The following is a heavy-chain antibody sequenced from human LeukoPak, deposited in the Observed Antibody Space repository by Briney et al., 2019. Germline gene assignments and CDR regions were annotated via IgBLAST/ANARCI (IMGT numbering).Heavy chain of an antibody. CDR1: GLTVRNNH. CDR2: TYSDGTT. CDR3: AKDRPLNYDSRDSMIDY. V-gene: IGHV3-53*01. J-gene: IGHJ4*02. D-gene: IGHD3-22*01. Sequence: GGSLRLSCGPSGLTVRNNHMSWVRQAPGKGLEWVSITYSDGTTYYADCVKGRFTISRDNYKHTLYLQMNSLRAEVSAVYFCAKDRPLNYDSRDSMIDYWGQGTLVTVSS.